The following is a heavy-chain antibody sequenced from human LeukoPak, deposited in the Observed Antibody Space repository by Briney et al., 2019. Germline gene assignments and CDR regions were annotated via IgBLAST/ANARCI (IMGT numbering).Heavy chain of an antibody. J-gene: IGHJ4*02. CDR2: ISSSSYI. D-gene: IGHD3-9*01. CDR3: ARDHTYYDIFGLPHGGDYFDY. V-gene: IGHV3-21*01. Sequence: GGSLRLSCAASGFTFSSYSMNWVRQAPGKGLEWVSSISSSSYIYYADSVKGRFTISGDNAKNSLYLQMNSLRAEDTAVYYCARDHTYYDIFGLPHGGDYFDYWGQGTLVTVSS. CDR1: GFTFSSYS.